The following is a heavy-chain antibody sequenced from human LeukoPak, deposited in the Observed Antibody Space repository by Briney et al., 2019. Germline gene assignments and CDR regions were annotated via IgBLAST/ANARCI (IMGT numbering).Heavy chain of an antibody. CDR2: INTDGTTT. D-gene: IGHD4-11*01. CDR1: GLTFSNYW. V-gene: IGHV3-74*01. Sequence: GGSLRLSCAASGLTFSNYWIHWVRQAPGEGLVWVSRINTDGTTTSYADSVKGRFTISRDYAKNTVYLQMNSLRVEDTAVYYCARDAYRDRYFDFWGQGTLVTVSS. J-gene: IGHJ4*02. CDR3: ARDAYRDRYFDF.